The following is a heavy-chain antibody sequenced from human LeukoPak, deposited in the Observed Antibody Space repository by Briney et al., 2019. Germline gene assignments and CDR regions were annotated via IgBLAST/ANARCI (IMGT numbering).Heavy chain of an antibody. CDR3: AKGSYYYYMDV. J-gene: IGHJ6*03. CDR1: GFTFSGYA. V-gene: IGHV3-48*03. Sequence: GGSLRLSCVASGFTFSGYAMYWVRQAPGKGLEWVSYISRSASAIYYADSVKGRFTISRDNAKSSLYLQMNNVRAEDTAIYHCAKGSYYYYMDVWGKGTTVTVSS. CDR2: ISRSASAI.